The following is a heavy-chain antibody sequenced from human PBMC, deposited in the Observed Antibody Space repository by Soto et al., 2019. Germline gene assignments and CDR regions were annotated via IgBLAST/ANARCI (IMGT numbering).Heavy chain of an antibody. D-gene: IGHD3-16*01. CDR2: IVVGSGHI. CDR1: GFTFSTSA. Sequence: SVKVSCQASGFTFSTSAMQWARQARGQSLEWIGWIVVGSGHINYAQQFHERVTITRDMSTGSVYMELSSLRSEDTAVYYCGATMIAVGVSGDYGLEVWGQGTTVTVSS. CDR3: GATMIAVGVSGDYGLEV. V-gene: IGHV1-58*02. J-gene: IGHJ6*02.